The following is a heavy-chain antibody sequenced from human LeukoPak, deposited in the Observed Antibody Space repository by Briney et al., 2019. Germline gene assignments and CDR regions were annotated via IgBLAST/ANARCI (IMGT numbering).Heavy chain of an antibody. Sequence: ASVKVSCKASGYTFTSYAMNWVRQATGQGLEWMGWMNPNSGNTGYAQKFQGRVTMTRNTSISTAYMELSSLRSEDTAVYYCARVYYDFWSGQSYGMDVWGQGTTVTVSS. CDR3: ARVYYDFWSGQSYGMDV. CDR2: MNPNSGNT. J-gene: IGHJ6*02. CDR1: GYTFTSYA. D-gene: IGHD3-3*01. V-gene: IGHV1-8*02.